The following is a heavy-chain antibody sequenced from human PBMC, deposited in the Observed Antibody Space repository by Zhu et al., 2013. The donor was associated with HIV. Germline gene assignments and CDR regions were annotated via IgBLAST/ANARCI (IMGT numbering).Heavy chain of an antibody. Sequence: QVQLVQSGAEVKTPGASVKVSCKTSGYTFTSYDINWLRQATGQGLEWMGWMNPNSGNTAYAQKFQGRVAITRNTSISTAYMELSSLRSEDTAIYYCARVLRDSSWHNWFDPWGQGTLPHRLV. J-gene: IGHJ5*02. CDR1: GYTFTSYD. D-gene: IGHD2-21*02. CDR3: ARVLRDSSWHNWFDP. CDR2: MNPNSGNT. V-gene: IGHV1-8*03.